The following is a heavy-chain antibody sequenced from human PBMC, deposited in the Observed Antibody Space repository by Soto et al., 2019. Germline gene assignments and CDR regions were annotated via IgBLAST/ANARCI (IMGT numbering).Heavy chain of an antibody. J-gene: IGHJ4*02. CDR1: GYTFTSYG. D-gene: IGHD5-12*01. CDR3: ARVSSGYDYTFLDD. Sequence: GASVKVSCKASGYTFTSYGISWVRQAPGQGLEWMRWISAYNGNTNYAQKLQGRVTMTTDTSTSTAYMELRSLRSDDTAVYYCARVSSGYDYTFLDDRGQGTLVTVSS. V-gene: IGHV1-18*01. CDR2: ISAYNGNT.